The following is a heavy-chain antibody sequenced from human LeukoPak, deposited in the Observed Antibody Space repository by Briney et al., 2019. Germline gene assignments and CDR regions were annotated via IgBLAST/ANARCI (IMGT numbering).Heavy chain of an antibody. CDR2: IYHSGST. CDR3: ARNSPYSSSALSSFDY. V-gene: IGHV4-30-2*01. J-gene: IGHJ4*02. Sequence: KSSETLSLTCAVSGGSISSGGYSWSWIRQPPGKGLEWIGYIYHSGSTYYNPSLKSRVTISVDRSKNQFSLKLSSVTAADTAVYYCARNSPYSSSALSSFDYWGQGTLVTVSS. D-gene: IGHD6-6*01. CDR1: GGSISSGGYS.